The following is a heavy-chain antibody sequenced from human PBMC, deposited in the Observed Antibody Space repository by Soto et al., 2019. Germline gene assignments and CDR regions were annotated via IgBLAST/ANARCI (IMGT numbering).Heavy chain of an antibody. CDR2: IYSGGST. Sequence: GGSLRLSCAASRFTVSSNYMSWVRQAPGKGLEWVSVIYSGGSTYYADSVKGRFTISRDNSKNTLYLQMNSLRAEDTAVYYCGRDLNISSGSYYYYYGMDVWGQGTTVTVSS. V-gene: IGHV3-66*01. J-gene: IGHJ6*02. CDR1: RFTVSSNY. D-gene: IGHD3-10*01. CDR3: GRDLNISSGSYYYYYGMDV.